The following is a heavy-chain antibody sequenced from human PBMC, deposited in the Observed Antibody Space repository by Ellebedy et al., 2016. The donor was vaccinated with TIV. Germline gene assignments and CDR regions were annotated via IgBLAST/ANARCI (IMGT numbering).Heavy chain of an antibody. CDR1: GFTFSSYD. Sequence: GESLKISCAASGFTFSSYDMHWVRQATGKGLEWVSAIGTAGDTYYPGSVKGRFTISRENAKNSLYLQMNSLRVEDTAVYYCARAPRSRSIFGVVIREYYYYGMDVWGQGTTVTVSS. D-gene: IGHD3-3*01. V-gene: IGHV3-13*01. CDR2: IGTAGDT. CDR3: ARAPRSRSIFGVVIREYYYYGMDV. J-gene: IGHJ6*02.